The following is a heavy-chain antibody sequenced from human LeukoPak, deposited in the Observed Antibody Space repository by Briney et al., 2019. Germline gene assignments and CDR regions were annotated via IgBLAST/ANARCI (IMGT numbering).Heavy chain of an antibody. CDR3: ARGYQLLPAGY. CDR2: IYYSGST. Sequence: SETLSLTCTVSGGSISSYYWSWIRQPPGKGLEWSGYIYYSGSTNYNPSLKSRVTISVDTSKNQFSLKLSSVTAADTAVYYCARGYQLLPAGYWGQGTLVTVSS. J-gene: IGHJ4*02. V-gene: IGHV4-59*01. CDR1: GGSISSYY. D-gene: IGHD2-2*01.